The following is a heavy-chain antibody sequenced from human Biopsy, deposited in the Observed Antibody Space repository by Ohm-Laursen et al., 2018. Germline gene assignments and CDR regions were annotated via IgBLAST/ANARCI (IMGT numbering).Heavy chain of an antibody. V-gene: IGHV1-24*01. J-gene: IGHJ4*02. D-gene: IGHD3-10*01. CDR2: FDPEERKT. CDR3: ATGPYYDTRFYYNVRPFDF. CDR1: GYTLTELS. Sequence: ASVKVSCKVSGYTLTELSIHWVRQTGGKGLEWMGGFDPEERKTVYAEKFQSRVTMTEDTSTDTVYMEVTSLRSDDTAVYYCATGPYYDTRFYYNVRPFDFWGQGTLVTVSS.